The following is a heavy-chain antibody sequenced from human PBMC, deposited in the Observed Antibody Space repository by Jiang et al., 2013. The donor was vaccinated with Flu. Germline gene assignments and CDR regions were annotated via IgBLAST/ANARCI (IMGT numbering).Heavy chain of an antibody. D-gene: IGHD3-3*01. V-gene: IGHV4-31*11. CDR1: GGSISSGGYY. J-gene: IGHJ6*02. CDR3: ARDKGRRFLEWAYYYGMDV. CDR2: IYYSGST. Sequence: GLVKPSQTLSLTCAVSGGSISSGGYYWSWIRQHPGKGLEWIGYIYYSGSTYYNPSLKSRVTISVDTSKNQFSLKLSSVTAADTAVYYCARDKGRRFLEWAYYYGMDVWGQGTTVTVSS.